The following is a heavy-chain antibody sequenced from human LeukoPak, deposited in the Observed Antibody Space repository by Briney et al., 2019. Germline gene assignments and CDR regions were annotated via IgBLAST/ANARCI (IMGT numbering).Heavy chain of an antibody. CDR2: ISSSGSTI. D-gene: IGHD3-22*01. CDR1: GFTFSSYE. Sequence: GGSLRLSCAASGFTFSSYEMNWVRQAPGKGLEWVSYISSSGSTIYYADSVKGRFTISRDNAKNSLYLQTNSLRAEDTAVYYCASIQYYYDSSGPRRAFDIWGQGTMVTVSS. CDR3: ASIQYYYDSSGPRRAFDI. J-gene: IGHJ3*02. V-gene: IGHV3-48*03.